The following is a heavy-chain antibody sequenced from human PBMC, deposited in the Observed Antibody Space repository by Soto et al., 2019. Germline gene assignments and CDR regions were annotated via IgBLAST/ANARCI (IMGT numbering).Heavy chain of an antibody. V-gene: IGHV4-31*03. CDR2: IYFSGST. Sequence: SETLPLTCTASGASINSGGFYWSWVRQLPGKGLEWIGYIYFSGSTYYNPSLESRVTISLDTSQKQFSLKLSSVTAADTAVYFCASGHAWQVLLAYWGQGALVTVSS. J-gene: IGHJ4*02. CDR3: ASGHAWQVLLAY. CDR1: GASINSGGFY.